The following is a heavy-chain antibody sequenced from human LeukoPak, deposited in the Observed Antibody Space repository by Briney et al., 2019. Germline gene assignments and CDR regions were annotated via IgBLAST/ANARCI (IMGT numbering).Heavy chain of an antibody. V-gene: IGHV1-3*03. CDR2: INAGNGNT. Sequence: ASVKVSCKASGYTFTGYYMHWVRQAPGQGLEWMGWINAGNGNTKYSQEFQGRVTITRDTSASTAYMELSSLRSEDMAVYYCARDGSSNNYYYYYYMDVWGKGTTVTVSS. J-gene: IGHJ6*03. CDR1: GYTFTGYY. D-gene: IGHD2-15*01. CDR3: ARDGSSNNYYYYYYMDV.